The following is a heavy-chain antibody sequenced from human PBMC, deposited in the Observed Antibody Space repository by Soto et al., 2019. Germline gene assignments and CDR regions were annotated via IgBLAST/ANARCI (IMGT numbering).Heavy chain of an antibody. Sequence: SETLSLTCTVSGDSISSYYWSWIRQPPGKGLEWIGYIYYSGSTNYNPSLKSRVTISVDTSKNQFSLKLSSVTAADTAVYYCARGRGGYFTLWGRGTLVTVS. J-gene: IGHJ2*01. CDR2: IYYSGST. CDR1: GDSISSYY. V-gene: IGHV4-59*01. CDR3: ARGRGGYFTL.